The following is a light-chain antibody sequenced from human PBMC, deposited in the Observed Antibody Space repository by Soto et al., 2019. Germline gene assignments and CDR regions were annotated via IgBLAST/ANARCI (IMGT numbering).Light chain of an antibody. CDR2: WGS. J-gene: IGKJ1*01. Sequence: DIVMTQSPLSLLVTPGEPASVSCRSSRSLLHSNGYNYLDWYLQKPGQSPQLLIYWGSNRASGVPDRFSGSGSGTDFTLKISRVEAEDVGVYYCMQPLQSWTFGQGTKVDI. CDR3: MQPLQSWT. CDR1: RSLLHSNGYNY. V-gene: IGKV2-28*01.